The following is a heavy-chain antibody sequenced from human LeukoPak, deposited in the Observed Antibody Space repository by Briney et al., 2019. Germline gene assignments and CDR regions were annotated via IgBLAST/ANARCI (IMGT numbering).Heavy chain of an antibody. CDR3: ARLRYCSGGSCGP. D-gene: IGHD2-15*01. Sequence: SETPSLTCAVYGGSFSGYYWSWIRQPPGKGLEWIGEINHSGSTNYNPSLKSRVTISVDTSKNQFSLKLSSVTAADTAVYYCARLRYCSGGSCGPWGQGTLVTVSS. CDR1: GGSFSGYY. V-gene: IGHV4-34*01. CDR2: INHSGST. J-gene: IGHJ5*02.